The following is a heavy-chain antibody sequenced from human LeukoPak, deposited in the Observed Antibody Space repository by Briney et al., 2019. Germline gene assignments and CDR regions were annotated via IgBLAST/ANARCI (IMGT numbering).Heavy chain of an antibody. CDR2: MNPNSGNT. J-gene: IGHJ6*02. Sequence: ASVKVSCKASGYTFTSYDINWVRQATAQGLEWMGWMNPNSGNTGYAQKFQGRITMTRNTSISTAYMELSSLRSEDTAVYYCASAAAGTRAYYHYGMDVWGQGTTVTVSS. D-gene: IGHD6-13*01. CDR3: ASAAAGTRAYYHYGMDV. CDR1: GYTFTSYD. V-gene: IGHV1-8*01.